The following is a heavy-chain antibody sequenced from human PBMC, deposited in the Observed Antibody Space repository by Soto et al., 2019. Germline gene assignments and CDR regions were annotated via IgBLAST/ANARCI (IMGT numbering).Heavy chain of an antibody. CDR2: INHSGST. CDR3: ARGTSQREYNWFDP. Sequence: SETLSLTCTVSGGSISSYYWSWIRQPPGKGLEWIGEINHSGSTNYNPSLKSRVTISVDASKNQFSLKLSSVAAADTAVYYCARGTSQREYNWFDPWGQGTLVTVSS. D-gene: IGHD6-25*01. CDR1: GGSISSYY. V-gene: IGHV4-34*01. J-gene: IGHJ5*02.